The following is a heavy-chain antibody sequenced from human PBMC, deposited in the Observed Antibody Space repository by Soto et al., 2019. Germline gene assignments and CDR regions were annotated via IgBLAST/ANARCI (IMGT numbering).Heavy chain of an antibody. D-gene: IGHD3-16*01. CDR1: GGSFSGYY. J-gene: IGHJ6*02. V-gene: IGHV4-34*01. Sequence: PSETLSLTCAVYGGSFSGYYWSWIRQPPGKGLEWIGEINHSGSTNYNPSLKSRVTMSVDTSKNQFSLKLSSVTAADTAVYYCARSTFKDYYGMDVWGQGTTVTVSS. CDR2: INHSGST. CDR3: ARSTFKDYYGMDV.